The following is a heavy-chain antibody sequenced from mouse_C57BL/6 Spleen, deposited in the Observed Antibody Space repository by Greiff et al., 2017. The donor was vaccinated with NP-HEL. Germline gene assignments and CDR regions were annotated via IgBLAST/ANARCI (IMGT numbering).Heavy chain of an antibody. CDR1: GYAFSSSW. Sequence: QVQLKESGPELVKPGASVKISCKASGYAFSSSWMNWVKQRPGKGLEWIGRIYPGDGDTNYNGKFKGKATLTADKSSSTAYMQLSSLTSEDSAVYFCARGGDGYDGGTFLADWGQGTLVTVSA. D-gene: IGHD2-2*01. V-gene: IGHV1-82*01. J-gene: IGHJ3*01. CDR2: IYPGDGDT. CDR3: ARGGDGYDGGTFLAD.